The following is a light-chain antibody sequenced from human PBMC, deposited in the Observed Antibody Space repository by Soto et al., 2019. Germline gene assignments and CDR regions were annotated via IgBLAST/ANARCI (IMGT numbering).Light chain of an antibody. CDR2: DNN. Sequence: QSVLTQPPSVSAAPGQKVTISCSGSSSNIENNYVSWYQQLPGTAPKLLIYDNNKRPSGIPDRFSGSKSGASATLGITGLQTGDEAEYYCGTWDNSLSAGVFGGGTKVTVL. V-gene: IGLV1-51*01. CDR3: GTWDNSLSAGV. CDR1: SSNIENNY. J-gene: IGLJ2*01.